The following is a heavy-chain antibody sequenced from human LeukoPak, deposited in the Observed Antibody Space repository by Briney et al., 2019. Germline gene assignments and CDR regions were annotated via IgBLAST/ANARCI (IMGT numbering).Heavy chain of an antibody. CDR2: IYPGDSDT. V-gene: IGHV5-51*01. CDR1: GYNFTSYW. CDR3: ARQTYSGSYYPVFSFDY. Sequence: GESLKISCKGSGYNFTSYWIGWVRQMPRKSLEWTWIIYPGDSDTRYSPSFQGQVTISADKSISTAYLQWSSLKASDTAMYYCARQTYSGSYYPVFSFDYWGQGTLVTVSS. D-gene: IGHD1-26*01. J-gene: IGHJ4*02.